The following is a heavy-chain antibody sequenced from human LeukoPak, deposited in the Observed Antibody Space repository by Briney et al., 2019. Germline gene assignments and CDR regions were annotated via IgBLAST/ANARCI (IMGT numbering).Heavy chain of an antibody. Sequence: PGGSLTLSCAVWGLTFSKCIVIWVRHATGKGLEWFSYIISSRRAIYYTDSVKSRFTVSRDNPKNSLYLQMNSLRAEDTSVYYCARDNRGYDYWGKGTLVT. CDR2: IISSRRAI. CDR3: ARDNRGYDY. V-gene: IGHV3-48*01. D-gene: IGHD5-12*01. J-gene: IGHJ4*02. CDR1: GLTFSKCI.